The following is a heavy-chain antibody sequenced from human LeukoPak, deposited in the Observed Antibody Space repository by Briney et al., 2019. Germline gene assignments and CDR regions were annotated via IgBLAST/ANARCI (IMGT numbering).Heavy chain of an antibody. CDR2: INAGNENT. CDR3: ARDLYGDYFDY. D-gene: IGHD3-16*01. J-gene: IGHJ4*02. Sequence: ASVKVSCKASGYTFSRYGMHWVRQAPGQRLEWMGWINAGNENTKYSQKFQGGVSITRNTSASTAYMELSSLTSEDTAVYYCARDLYGDYFDYWGQGTLVTVSS. CDR1: GYTFSRYG. V-gene: IGHV1-3*01.